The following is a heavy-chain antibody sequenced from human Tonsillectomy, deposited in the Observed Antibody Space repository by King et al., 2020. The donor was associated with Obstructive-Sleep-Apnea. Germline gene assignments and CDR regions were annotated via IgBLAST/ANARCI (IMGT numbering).Heavy chain of an antibody. D-gene: IGHD3-10*01. Sequence: DVQLVESGGGLVQPGGSLRLSCAASGFTFSSYWMSWVRQAPGKGLEWVANIKQDGSEKYYVDSVKGRFTISRDNAKNSLYLQMNSLRAEDTAVYYCARAVVRGVIIYGRSYYGMDVWGQGTTVTVSS. CDR1: GFTFSSYW. CDR2: IKQDGSEK. V-gene: IGHV3-7*01. J-gene: IGHJ6*02. CDR3: ARAVVRGVIIYGRSYYGMDV.